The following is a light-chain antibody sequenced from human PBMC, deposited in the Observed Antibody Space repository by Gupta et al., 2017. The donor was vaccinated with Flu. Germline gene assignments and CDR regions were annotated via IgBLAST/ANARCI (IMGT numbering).Light chain of an antibody. J-gene: IGKJ1*01. V-gene: IGKV3D-20*01. CDR2: DTS. Sequence: EVLLTQSPATLSLSPGEGATLSCGASQSVGSNYVAWYQQKPGLAPRLLIYDTSTRATDIPDRFSGSGSGTDFTLTIGRLEPEDFAVYYCQQDGSAPWTFGQGTKVEIK. CDR3: QQDGSAPWT. CDR1: QSVGSNY.